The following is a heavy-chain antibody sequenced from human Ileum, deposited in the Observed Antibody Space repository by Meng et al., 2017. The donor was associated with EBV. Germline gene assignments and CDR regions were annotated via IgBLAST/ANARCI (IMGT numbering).Heavy chain of an antibody. CDR3: ALFTGSWCDP. V-gene: IGHV2-5*02. CDR1: GFSLSTSEVG. Sequence: QITLKESGPTLVKPTQTLTLTCTFSGFSLSTSEVGVGWIRQPPGKALEWLAVIYWDDDKRYSPSLRSRLTITKDTSKNQVVLTLTNMDPVDTATYYCALFTGSWCDPWGQGTLVTVSS. CDR2: IYWDDDK. D-gene: IGHD1-14*01. J-gene: IGHJ5*02.